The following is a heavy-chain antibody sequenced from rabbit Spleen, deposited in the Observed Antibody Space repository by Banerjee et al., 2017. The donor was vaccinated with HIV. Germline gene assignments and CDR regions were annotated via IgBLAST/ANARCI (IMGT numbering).Heavy chain of an antibody. V-gene: IGHV1S45*01. Sequence: QEQLMESGGGLVKPEGSLKLSCTASGFSFSNKAVMCWVRQAPGKGLEWIACINTITGKAVYASWAKGRFIMSRTSSTTVTLQMTRLTAADTATYFCASGYSDIYFNLWGQGTLVTVS. D-gene: IGHD1-1*01. CDR1: GFSFSNKAV. CDR3: ASGYSDIYFNL. J-gene: IGHJ4*01. CDR2: INTITGKA.